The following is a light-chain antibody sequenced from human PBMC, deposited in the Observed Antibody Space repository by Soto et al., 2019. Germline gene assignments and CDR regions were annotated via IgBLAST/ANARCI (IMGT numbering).Light chain of an antibody. Sequence: EVVMTQSPATLSLSPGERATLSCRASQSVTRKLAWYQQTPGQAPRLLIYGASIRATGIPARFSGSGSGTEFTLTISSLQSEDFALYYCQQYNDWPSITFGQGTRLEIK. V-gene: IGKV3-15*01. CDR2: GAS. J-gene: IGKJ5*01. CDR1: QSVTRK. CDR3: QQYNDWPSIT.